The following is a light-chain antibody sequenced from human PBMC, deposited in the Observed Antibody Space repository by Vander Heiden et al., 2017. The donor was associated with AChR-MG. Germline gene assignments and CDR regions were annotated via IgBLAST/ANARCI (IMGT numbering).Light chain of an antibody. CDR2: DAS. V-gene: IGKV1-5*01. J-gene: IGKJ1*01. CDR1: QGINRW. CDR3: QQYRTDSGT. Sequence: DLQMTQSPSTLSASVGDRVTITCRASQGINRWLAWYQQKPGNAPKLLIYDASTLQSGVPSRFSGSRSGTDFTLTITSLQPDDFATYYCQQYRTDSGTFGQGAKVEI.